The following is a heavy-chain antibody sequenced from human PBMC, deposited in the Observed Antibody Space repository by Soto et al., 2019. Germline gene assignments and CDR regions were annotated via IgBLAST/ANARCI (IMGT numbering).Heavy chain of an antibody. Sequence: QVQLVQSGAEVKKPGSSVKVSCKASGGTFSSYAISWVRQAPGQGLEWMGGIIPIFGTANYAQKFQGRVTITADESTSTVYMELSSLRSEDTAVYYCARITYYYAARGWFDPWGQGTLVTVSS. CDR3: ARITYYYAARGWFDP. V-gene: IGHV1-69*01. J-gene: IGHJ5*02. CDR1: GGTFSSYA. CDR2: IIPIFGTA. D-gene: IGHD3-10*01.